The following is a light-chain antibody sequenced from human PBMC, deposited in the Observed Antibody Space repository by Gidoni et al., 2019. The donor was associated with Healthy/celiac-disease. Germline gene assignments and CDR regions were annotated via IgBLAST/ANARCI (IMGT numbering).Light chain of an antibody. CDR3: QQYNNWPPSWT. CDR2: GAS. J-gene: IGKJ1*01. Sequence: EIVMTQSPATLSLSPGERATLSCRASQSVSSNLAWYQQKPGQSPRLLSYGASTRATGIPARFSGSGSGTEFTLTISSLQSEDFAVYYCQQYNNWPPSWTFGQGTKVEIK. V-gene: IGKV3-15*01. CDR1: QSVSSN.